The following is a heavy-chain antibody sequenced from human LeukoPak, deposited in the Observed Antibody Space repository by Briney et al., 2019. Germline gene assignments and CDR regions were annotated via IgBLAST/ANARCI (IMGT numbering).Heavy chain of an antibody. CDR1: GGSFSGYY. Sequence: SETLSLTCAVYGGSFSGYYWSWIRQPPGKGLEWIGEINHSGSTNYNPSLKSRVTISVDTSKNQFSLKLSSVTAADTAVYYCARHDRWQYSYFDYWGQGTLVTVSS. V-gene: IGHV4-34*01. CDR2: INHSGST. CDR3: ARHDRWQYSYFDY. D-gene: IGHD1-1*01. J-gene: IGHJ4*02.